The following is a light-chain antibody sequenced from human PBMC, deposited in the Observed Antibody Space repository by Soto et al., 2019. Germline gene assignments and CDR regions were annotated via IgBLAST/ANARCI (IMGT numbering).Light chain of an antibody. J-gene: IGKJ5*01. V-gene: IGKV1-5*03. CDR1: QSISSW. CDR3: QQYNSYSAAIT. CDR2: KAS. Sequence: EIKLYLSPSTLSASLGDRVTITCRASQSISSWLAWYQQKPGKAPKLLIYKASSLESGVPSRFSGSGSGTEFTLTISSLQPDDFATYYCQQYNSYSAAITFGQGTRLEI.